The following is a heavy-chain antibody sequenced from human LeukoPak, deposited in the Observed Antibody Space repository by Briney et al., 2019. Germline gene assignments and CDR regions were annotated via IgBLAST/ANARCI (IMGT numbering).Heavy chain of an antibody. CDR1: GYNFTTYW. V-gene: IGHV5-51*01. J-gene: IGHJ4*02. CDR2: INPGDSDF. CDR3: ARGYCSGGTCRYVTKYFDY. D-gene: IGHD2-15*01. Sequence: GESLKISCKGSGYNFTTYWIAWVRQMPGKGLEWMGIINPGDSDFRYSPSFQGQVTISADKSITTAYLQWSSLKASGTAMYYCARGYCSGGTCRYVTKYFDYWGQGTLVTVSS.